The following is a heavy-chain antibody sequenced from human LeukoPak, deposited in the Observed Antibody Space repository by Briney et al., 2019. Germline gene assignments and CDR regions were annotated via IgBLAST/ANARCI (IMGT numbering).Heavy chain of an antibody. CDR1: GFTVSSNY. CDR2: IYSGGST. CDR3: ARGFRSSGWKRYFQH. Sequence: PGGSLRLSCAASGFTVSSNYMSWVRQAPGKGLEWVSVIYSGGSTYYADSVKGRFTISRDNSKNTLYLQMNSLRAEDTAVYYCARGFRSSGWKRYFQHWGQGTLVTVSP. J-gene: IGHJ1*01. V-gene: IGHV3-53*01. D-gene: IGHD6-19*01.